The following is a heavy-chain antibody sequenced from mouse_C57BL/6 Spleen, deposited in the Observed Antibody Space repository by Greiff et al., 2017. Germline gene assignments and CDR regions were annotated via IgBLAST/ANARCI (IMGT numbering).Heavy chain of an antibody. J-gene: IGHJ2*01. V-gene: IGHV1-81*01. CDR3: ARSLITTVVAPFDY. CDR2: IYPRSGNT. D-gene: IGHD1-1*01. Sequence: QVQLQQSGAELARPGASVKLSCKASGYTFTSYGISWVKQRTGQGLEWIGEIYPRSGNTYYNEKFKGKATLTADKSSSTAYMELRSLTSEDSAVYVWARSLITTVVAPFDYWGQGTTLTVSS. CDR1: GYTFTSYG.